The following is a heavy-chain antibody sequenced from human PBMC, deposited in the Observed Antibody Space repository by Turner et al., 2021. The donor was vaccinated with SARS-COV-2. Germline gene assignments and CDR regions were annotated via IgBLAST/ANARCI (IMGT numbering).Heavy chain of an antibody. CDR3: ASRLITMIVVVKDLSAFDI. Sequence: QLQLQESGPGLVKPSETLSLTCTVSGGSISSSSYYWGWIRQPPGKGLEWIGKIYYSGSTYYNPSLKSRVTISVDTSKNQFSLKLSSVTAADTAVYYCASRLITMIVVVKDLSAFDIWGQGTMVTVSS. V-gene: IGHV4-39*01. D-gene: IGHD3-22*01. CDR1: GGSISSSSYY. CDR2: IYYSGST. J-gene: IGHJ3*02.